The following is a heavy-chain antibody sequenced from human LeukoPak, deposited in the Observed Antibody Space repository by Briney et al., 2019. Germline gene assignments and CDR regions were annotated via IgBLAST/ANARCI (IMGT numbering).Heavy chain of an antibody. CDR3: ARARAATSYDSSVYYFGYWFDP. D-gene: IGHD3-22*01. CDR2: INPNIGGT. Sequence: ASVRVSCKASGYTFTRYDIHCVRQAPGQGLEWMGWINPNIGGTNYAQKFQGRVTMNRDTSISTGYMELSRLRSDDPAVYYCARARAATSYDSSVYYFGYWFDPWGKGTLVTVSS. J-gene: IGHJ5*02. CDR1: GYTFTRYD. V-gene: IGHV1-2*02.